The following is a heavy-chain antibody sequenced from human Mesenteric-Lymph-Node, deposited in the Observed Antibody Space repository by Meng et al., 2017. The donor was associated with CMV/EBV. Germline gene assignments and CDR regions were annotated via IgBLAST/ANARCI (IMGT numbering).Heavy chain of an antibody. CDR3: AIVVVPASTHFYYYGMDV. CDR1: GYTFTAYN. Sequence: ASVKVSCKASGYTFTAYNMHWVRQAPGQGLEWMGWINPNSGGTNYAQKFQGRVTMTRDTSISTAYMELSRLRSDDTAVYYCAIVVVPASTHFYYYGMDVWGQGTTVTVSS. CDR2: INPNSGGT. J-gene: IGHJ6*02. V-gene: IGHV1-2*02. D-gene: IGHD2-2*01.